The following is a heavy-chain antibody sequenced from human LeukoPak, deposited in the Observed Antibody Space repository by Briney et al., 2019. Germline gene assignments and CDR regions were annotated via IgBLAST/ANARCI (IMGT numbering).Heavy chain of an antibody. CDR3: ARLSRGSSWDGDFDY. D-gene: IGHD6-13*01. J-gene: IGHJ4*02. Sequence: GAAVKVSCKASGYTFTGYYMHWVRQAPGQGLEWMGWINPNSGGTNYAQKFQGRVTMTRDTSISTAYMELSRLRSDDTAVYYCARLSRGSSWDGDFDYWGQGTLVTVSS. V-gene: IGHV1-2*02. CDR1: GYTFTGYY. CDR2: INPNSGGT.